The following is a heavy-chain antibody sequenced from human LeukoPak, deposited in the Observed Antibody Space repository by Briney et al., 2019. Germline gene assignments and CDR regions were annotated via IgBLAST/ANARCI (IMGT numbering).Heavy chain of an antibody. CDR3: ARDSGYTIDY. CDR2: IYTSGST. J-gene: IGHJ4*02. D-gene: IGHD5-12*01. V-gene: IGHV4-61*02. Sequence: SETLSLTCTVSGGSISSGSYYWSWIRQPAGKGLEWIGRIYTSGSTNYNPSLKSRVTISVGTSKNQFSLKLSSVTAADTAVYYCARDSGYTIDYWGQGTLVTVSS. CDR1: GGSISSGSYY.